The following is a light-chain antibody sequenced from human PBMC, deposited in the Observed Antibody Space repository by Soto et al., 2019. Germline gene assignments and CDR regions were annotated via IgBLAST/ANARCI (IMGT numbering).Light chain of an antibody. CDR2: DNN. CDR3: GTWDSSLSAAV. V-gene: IGLV1-51*01. J-gene: IGLJ2*01. CDR1: SSNIGGTNY. Sequence: QSVLTQPPSASGTPGQKVFISCSGSSSNIGGTNYAYWYQQLPGAAPKFLIYDNNKRPSGIPDRFSGSKSGTSATLGITGLQTGDEADYYCGTWDSSLSAAVFGGGTKLTVL.